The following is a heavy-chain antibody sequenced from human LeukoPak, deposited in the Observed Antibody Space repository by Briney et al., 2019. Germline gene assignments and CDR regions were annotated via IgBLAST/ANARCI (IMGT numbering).Heavy chain of an antibody. J-gene: IGHJ5*02. CDR2: IYYSGST. CDR1: GGSISSSSYY. D-gene: IGHD2-15*01. CDR3: ARDDYSNSWFDP. Sequence: SETLSLTCTVSGGSISSSSYYWGWIRQPPGKGLEWIGSIYYSGSTYYNPSLKSRVTISVDTSKNQFSLKLSSVTAADTAVYYCARDDYSNSWFDPWGQGTLVTVSS. V-gene: IGHV4-39*07.